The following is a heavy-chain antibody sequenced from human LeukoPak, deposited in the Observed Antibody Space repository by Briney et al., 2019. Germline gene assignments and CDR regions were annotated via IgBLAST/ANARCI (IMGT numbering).Heavy chain of an antibody. V-gene: IGHV3-21*01. CDR1: GFTFSSYS. CDR3: ARPVTPLSVAGGVLNDAFDI. D-gene: IGHD6-19*01. Sequence: GGSLRLSCAASGFTFSSYSMNWVRQAPGKGLEWVSSISSSSSYIYYADSVKGRFTISRDNAKNSLYLQMNSLRAEDTAVYYCARPVTPLSVAGGVLNDAFDIWGQGTMVTVSS. CDR2: ISSSSSYI. J-gene: IGHJ3*02.